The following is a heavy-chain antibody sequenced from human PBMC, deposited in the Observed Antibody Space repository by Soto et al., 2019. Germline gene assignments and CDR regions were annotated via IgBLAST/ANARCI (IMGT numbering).Heavy chain of an antibody. CDR2: INHSGST. J-gene: IGHJ6*02. V-gene: IGHV4-34*01. Sequence: QVQLQQWGAGLLKPSETLSLTCAVYGGSFSGYYWSWIRQPPGKGLEWIGEINHSGSTNYNPSLKSRVTISVDTSKNQFSLKLSSVTAADTAVYYCARDLGAAPRYYGMDVWGQGTTVTVSS. D-gene: IGHD2-15*01. CDR1: GGSFSGYY. CDR3: ARDLGAAPRYYGMDV.